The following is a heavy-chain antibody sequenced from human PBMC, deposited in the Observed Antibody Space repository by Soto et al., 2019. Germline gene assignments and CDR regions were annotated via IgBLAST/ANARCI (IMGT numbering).Heavy chain of an antibody. Sequence: PSETLSLTCTVSGGSISSGGYYWSWIRQHPGKGLEWIGYIYYSGSTYYNPSLKSRVTISVDTSKNQFSLKLSSVTAADTAVYYCARDRYDFWSGPQNWFDPWGQGTLVTVSS. CDR3: ARDRYDFWSGPQNWFDP. D-gene: IGHD3-3*01. CDR1: GGSISSGGYY. J-gene: IGHJ5*02. CDR2: IYYSGST. V-gene: IGHV4-31*03.